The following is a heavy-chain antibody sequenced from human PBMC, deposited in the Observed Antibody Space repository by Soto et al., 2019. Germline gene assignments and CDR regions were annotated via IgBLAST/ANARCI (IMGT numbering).Heavy chain of an antibody. CDR2: IYYSGST. Sequence: SETPSLTCTVSGGSISSRSYYWGWIRQPPGKGLEGIGGIYYSGSTSSNPPLKSRVTISVDTSKNQFSLKLSSVNAADTAVYYCFFQGDRWGPGSFD. CDR1: GGSISSRSYY. D-gene: IGHD2-21*02. CDR3: FFQGDRWGPGSFD. J-gene: IGHJ4*01. V-gene: IGHV4-39*05.